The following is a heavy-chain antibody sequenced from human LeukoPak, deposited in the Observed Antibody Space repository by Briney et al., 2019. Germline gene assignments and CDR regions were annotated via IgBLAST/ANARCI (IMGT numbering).Heavy chain of an antibody. V-gene: IGHV3-53*01. CDR3: ARDESFYGSGRYY. J-gene: IGHJ4*02. D-gene: IGHD3-10*01. Sequence: PGGSLRLSCAASGFTFSSNYMSWVRQAPGKALEWVSVIYSGGSTYYADSVKGRFTISRDNSKNTLYLQMNSLRAEDTAVYYCARDESFYGSGRYYWGQGTLVTVSS. CDR2: IYSGGST. CDR1: GFTFSSNY.